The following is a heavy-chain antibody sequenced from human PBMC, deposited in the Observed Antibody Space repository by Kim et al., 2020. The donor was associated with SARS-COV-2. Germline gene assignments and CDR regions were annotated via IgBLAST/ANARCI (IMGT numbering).Heavy chain of an antibody. V-gene: IGHV3-21*01. J-gene: IGHJ4*02. D-gene: IGHD6-19*01. CDR3: ASDPVAGTDY. CDR2: ISSSSSYI. Sequence: GGSLRLSCAASGFTFSSYSMNWVRQAPGKGLEWVSSISSSSSYIYYADSVKGRFTISRDNAKNSLYLQMNSLRAEDTAVYYCASDPVAGTDYWGQGTLVTVSS. CDR1: GFTFSSYS.